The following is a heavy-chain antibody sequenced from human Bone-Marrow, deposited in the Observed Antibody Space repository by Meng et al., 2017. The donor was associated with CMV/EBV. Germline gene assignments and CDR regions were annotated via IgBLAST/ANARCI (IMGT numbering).Heavy chain of an antibody. CDR3: ARGLLTGERHPRRDAFDI. Sequence: ASVKVSCKASGYTFTNYDINWVRQAAGQGLEWMGRMNPNTGNTDYAQKLQGRVTMTRNTSINTAYMELSSLRSDDTAVYYSARGLLTGERHPRRDAFDIWAQGTMVTVPS. CDR2: MNPNTGNT. V-gene: IGHV1-8*01. D-gene: IGHD2-21*02. CDR1: GYTFTNYD. J-gene: IGHJ3*02.